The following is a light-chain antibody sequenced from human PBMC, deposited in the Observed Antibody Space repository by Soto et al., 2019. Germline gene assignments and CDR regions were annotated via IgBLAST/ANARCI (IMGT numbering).Light chain of an antibody. CDR3: HQYDSIVQT. CDR2: DAS. CDR1: QSVSSY. Sequence: EIVLTQSPATLSLSPGERATLSCRASQSVSSYLAWYQQKPGQAPRVLIYDASNRATGIPARFSGSGSGTDFTLTISRLEPEDFAVYYCHQYDSIVQTFGQGTKV. V-gene: IGKV3-11*01. J-gene: IGKJ1*01.